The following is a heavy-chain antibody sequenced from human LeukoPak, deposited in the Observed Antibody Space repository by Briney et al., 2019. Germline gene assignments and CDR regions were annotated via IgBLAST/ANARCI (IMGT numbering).Heavy chain of an antibody. CDR1: GYTFTGYY. V-gene: IGHV1-2*02. CDR3: ARAKRVPAAIYNWFDP. J-gene: IGHJ5*02. D-gene: IGHD2-2*02. CDR2: INPNSGGT. Sequence: ASVKVSCKASGYTFTGYYMHWVRQAPGQGLEWMGWINPNSGGTNYAQKFQGRVTMTRDTSISTAYMELSRLRSDDTAVYYCARAKRVPAAIYNWFDPWGQGTLVTVSS.